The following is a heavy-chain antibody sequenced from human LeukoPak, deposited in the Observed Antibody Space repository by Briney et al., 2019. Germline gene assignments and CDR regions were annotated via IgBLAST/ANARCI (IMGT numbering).Heavy chain of an antibody. CDR1: GGSISSYY. CDR3: ARTKGGYEFLLDY. D-gene: IGHD5-12*01. J-gene: IGHJ4*02. Sequence: PSETLSLTCTVSGGSISSYYWSWIRQPPGKGLEWIGRIYSSGNTNYNSSLKSRVIMSVDTSKNQFSLKLSSVTAADTAVYYCARTKGGYEFLLDYWGQGTLVTVSS. V-gene: IGHV4-4*07. CDR2: IYSSGNT.